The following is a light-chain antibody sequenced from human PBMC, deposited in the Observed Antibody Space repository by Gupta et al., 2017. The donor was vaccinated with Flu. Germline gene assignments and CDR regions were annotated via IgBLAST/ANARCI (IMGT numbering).Light chain of an antibody. CDR3: QQVYNWPLT. CDR1: QSIGVD. Sequence: EIVMTQSPLILSVSPGEGVNLYCRASQSIGVDLAWYQQKPGQAPRPLIYEASFRATGVPVRFSGGGSGTEFTLSINSLQPEDLAVYYCQQVYNWPLTFGQGTQVDIK. V-gene: IGKV3-15*01. CDR2: EAS. J-gene: IGKJ5*01.